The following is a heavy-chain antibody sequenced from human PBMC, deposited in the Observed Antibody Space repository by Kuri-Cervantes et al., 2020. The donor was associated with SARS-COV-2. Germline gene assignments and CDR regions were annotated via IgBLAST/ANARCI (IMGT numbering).Heavy chain of an antibody. CDR2: IFHSGDT. CDR1: GYSITTGFY. D-gene: IGHD1-26*01. CDR3: ARARELLSFDY. J-gene: IGHJ4*02. V-gene: IGHV4-38-2*01. Sequence: SETLSLTCAVSGYSITTGFYWAWIRQPPGNGLEWAASIFHSGDTYYNPSLKGRVTISVDTSKNQFSLKLSSVTAADTAVYYCARARELLSFDYWGQGTLVTVSS.